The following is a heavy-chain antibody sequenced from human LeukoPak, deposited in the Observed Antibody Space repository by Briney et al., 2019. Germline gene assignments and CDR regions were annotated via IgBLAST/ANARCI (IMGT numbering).Heavy chain of an antibody. CDR3: ARGLGYCTSTTCLLPFDY. D-gene: IGHD2-2*01. CDR2: IYSGGST. Sequence: PGGSLRLSCAASGFTVSTYYMTWVRQAPGKGLECVSVIYSGGSTYYADSVTGRFTVSRDNSKNTLHLQMNSLRAEDTAMYYCARGLGYCTSTTCLLPFDYWGQGTLVTVSS. J-gene: IGHJ4*02. V-gene: IGHV3-53*01. CDR1: GFTVSTYY.